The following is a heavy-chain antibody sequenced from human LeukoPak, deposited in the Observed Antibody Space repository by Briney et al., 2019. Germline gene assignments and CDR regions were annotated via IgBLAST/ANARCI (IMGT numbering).Heavy chain of an antibody. J-gene: IGHJ3*02. D-gene: IGHD3-22*01. V-gene: IGHV3-23*01. Sequence: GSTYYADSVKGRFTISRDNSKNTLYLQMNSLRAEDTAVYYCAKPDYYDSSGYYPDAFDIWGQGTMVTVSS. CDR2: GST. CDR3: AKPDYYDSSGYYPDAFDI.